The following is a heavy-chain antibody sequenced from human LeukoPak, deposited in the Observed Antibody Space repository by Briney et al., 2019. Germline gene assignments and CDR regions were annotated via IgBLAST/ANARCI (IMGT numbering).Heavy chain of an antibody. CDR2: FDPEDGET. J-gene: IGHJ4*02. V-gene: IGHV1-24*01. Sequence: ASVKVSCKVSGYTLTELSMHWVRQAPGKGLEWMGGFDPEDGETIYAQKFQGRVTMTEDTSTDTAYMELSSLRSEDTAVYYCATRGTAMAISNFDYWGQGTLVTVSS. CDR3: ATRGTAMAISNFDY. D-gene: IGHD5-18*01. CDR1: GYTLTELS.